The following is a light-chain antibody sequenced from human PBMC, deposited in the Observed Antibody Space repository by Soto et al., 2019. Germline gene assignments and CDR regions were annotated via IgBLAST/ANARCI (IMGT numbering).Light chain of an antibody. CDR1: QSLSSTY. CDR2: GAS. V-gene: IGKV3-20*01. J-gene: IGKJ1*01. Sequence: EILLTQSPGTLSLSPGERATLSCRASQSLSSTYLAWYQQKPGQAPRLLIFGASSRATGIPDRFRGSGSGTDFTLTISRLEPEDFAVYYCQQFGSSPTFGQGTKV. CDR3: QQFGSSPT.